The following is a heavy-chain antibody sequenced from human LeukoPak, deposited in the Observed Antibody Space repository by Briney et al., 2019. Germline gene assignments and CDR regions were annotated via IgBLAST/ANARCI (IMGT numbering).Heavy chain of an antibody. J-gene: IGHJ4*02. D-gene: IGHD6-19*01. CDR1: GFTFGDYL. CDR3: SRSSGWLSVD. V-gene: IGHV3-49*03. Sequence: GGSLTLSCTASGFTFGDYLMSWFRQTPGKGLEWIGFIRRKLRGRTPEYAASVKGIFTISRDDSTSIAYLQMNSLRAEDTAVYCCSRSSGWLSVDGGQGTLAAVS. CDR2: IRRKLRGRTP.